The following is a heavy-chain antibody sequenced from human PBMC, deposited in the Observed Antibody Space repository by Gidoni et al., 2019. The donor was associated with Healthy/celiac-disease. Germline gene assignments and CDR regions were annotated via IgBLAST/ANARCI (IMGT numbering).Heavy chain of an antibody. Sequence: QVHLVQSGAEVKKPGASVKVSCKASGYTFTSYDINWVRQATGQGLEWMGWMNPNSGNTGYAQKFQGRVTMTRNTSISTAYMELSSLRSEDTAVYYCVRGAGTTWPYYYGMDVWGQGTTVTVSS. CDR1: GYTFTSYD. V-gene: IGHV1-8*01. CDR3: VRGAGTTWPYYYGMDV. CDR2: MNPNSGNT. J-gene: IGHJ6*02. D-gene: IGHD1-7*01.